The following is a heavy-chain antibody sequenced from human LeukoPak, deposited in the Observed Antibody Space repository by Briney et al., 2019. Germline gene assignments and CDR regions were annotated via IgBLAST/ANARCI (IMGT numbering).Heavy chain of an antibody. J-gene: IGHJ4*02. D-gene: IGHD3-9*01. V-gene: IGHV3-7*01. CDR2: IKPDGSEK. CDR1: GFTFSNYW. Sequence: GGSLRLSCAASGFTFSNYWMSWVRQAPGKGLEWVANIKPDGSEKYYVDSVKGRFTISRDNAKNSLYLQMNSLRAEDTAVYYCARGRLVRPPGYDYWGQGTLVTVSS. CDR3: ARGRLVRPPGYDY.